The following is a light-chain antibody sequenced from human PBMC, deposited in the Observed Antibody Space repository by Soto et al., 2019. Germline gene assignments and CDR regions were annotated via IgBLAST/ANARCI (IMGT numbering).Light chain of an antibody. V-gene: IGKV3-20*01. Sequence: EIVLTQSPGTLSLSPGERATLSCRASQSVSSSYLAWYRQKQGQAPRLLIYGASSRATGIPDRFSGSGSGTDFTLTISRLEPEDFAVYYCQHYAGSAWTFXQGTKVDIK. CDR2: GAS. CDR3: QHYAGSAWT. CDR1: QSVSSSY. J-gene: IGKJ1*01.